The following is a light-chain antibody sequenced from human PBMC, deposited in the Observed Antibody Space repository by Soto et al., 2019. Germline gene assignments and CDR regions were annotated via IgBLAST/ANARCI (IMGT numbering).Light chain of an antibody. CDR1: QSVSNN. J-gene: IGKJ4*01. V-gene: IGKV3-15*01. Sequence: VFTQSPATLSLSPVERATVSWSASQSVSNNYLAWYQQKPGQTPRLLIYDTSTRATGVPTRFSGSRSGAEFTLTINSLQSEDFAVYYCQPYNNWPLTFGGGTKVDIK. CDR2: DTS. CDR3: QPYNNWPLT.